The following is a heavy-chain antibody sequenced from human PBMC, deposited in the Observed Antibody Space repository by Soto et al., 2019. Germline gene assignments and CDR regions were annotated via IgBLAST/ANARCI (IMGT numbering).Heavy chain of an antibody. J-gene: IGHJ3*02. V-gene: IGHV4-31*03. Sequence: QVQLQESGPGLVKPSQTLSLTCTVSGGSISSGGYYWSWIRQHPGKGLEWIGYIYYSGSTYYNPSLKSRVTISLDTSKNQFSLKLSSVTAADTAVYYCAKDRAGFIMGSGAFDIWGQGTMVTVSS. CDR3: AKDRAGFIMGSGAFDI. CDR2: IYYSGST. D-gene: IGHD3-10*01. CDR1: GGSISSGGYY.